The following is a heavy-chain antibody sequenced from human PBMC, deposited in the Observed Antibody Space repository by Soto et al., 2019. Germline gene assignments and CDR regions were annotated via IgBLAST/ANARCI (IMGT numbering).Heavy chain of an antibody. D-gene: IGHD2-15*01. CDR3: AKMGCDIVVVACGV. CDR1: GFTFSSYA. CDR2: ISGSGGST. V-gene: IGHV3-23*01. J-gene: IGHJ6*04. Sequence: GGSLRLSCAASGFTFSSYAMSWVRQAPGKGLEWVSAISGSGGSTYYADSVKGRFTISRDNSKNTLYLQMNSLRAEDTAVYYCAKMGCDIVVVACGVWGKGTTVTVSS.